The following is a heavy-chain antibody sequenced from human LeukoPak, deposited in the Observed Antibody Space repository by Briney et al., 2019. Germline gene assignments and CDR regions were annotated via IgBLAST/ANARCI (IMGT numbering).Heavy chain of an antibody. CDR1: GYTFTSYG. D-gene: IGHD5-12*01. Sequence: GASVKVSCKASGYTFTSYGISWVRQAPGQGLEWMGWISAYNGNTNYAQKLQGRVTMTTDTSTSTAYMELRSLRSDDTAVYYCARVYSGYDSAYFDYWGREPWSPSPQ. J-gene: IGHJ4*02. CDR2: ISAYNGNT. CDR3: ARVYSGYDSAYFDY. V-gene: IGHV1-18*01.